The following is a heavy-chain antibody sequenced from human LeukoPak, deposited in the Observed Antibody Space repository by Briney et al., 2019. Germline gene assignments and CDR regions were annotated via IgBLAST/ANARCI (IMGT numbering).Heavy chain of an antibody. CDR1: GFIFSDSN. Sequence: GGSLRLSCAASGFIFSDSNMHWVRQASGKGLEWVGQIRSEAKSYATAYAASVKGRFTISRDDSKSIAYLQMNSLKTEDTAVYYCTRDRFYVWFDPWGQGTLVTVSS. CDR2: IRSEAKSYAT. V-gene: IGHV3-73*01. J-gene: IGHJ5*02. CDR3: TRDRFYVWFDP. D-gene: IGHD3-16*01.